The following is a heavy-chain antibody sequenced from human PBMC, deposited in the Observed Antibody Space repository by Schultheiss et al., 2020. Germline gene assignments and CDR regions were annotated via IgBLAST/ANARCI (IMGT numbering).Heavy chain of an antibody. Sequence: SETLSLTCAVYGGSFSGYYWSWIRQPPGKGLEWIGEINHSGSTNYNPSLKSRVTISVDTSKNQFSLKLGSVTAADTAVYYCARGRRGGSSSWHKILPTDDYWGQGTLVTVSS. CDR2: INHSGST. V-gene: IGHV4-34*01. J-gene: IGHJ4*02. CDR3: ARGRRGGSSSWHKILPTDDY. CDR1: GGSFSGYY. D-gene: IGHD6-13*01.